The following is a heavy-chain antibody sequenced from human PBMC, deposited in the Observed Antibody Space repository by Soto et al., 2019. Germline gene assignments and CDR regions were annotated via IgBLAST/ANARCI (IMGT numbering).Heavy chain of an antibody. D-gene: IGHD1-26*01. J-gene: IGHJ4*02. Sequence: ASVKVSCKASGYTFTSYAMHWVRQAPGQRLEWMGWINAGNGNTKYSQKFQGRVTITRDTPASTAYMELSSLRSEDTAVYYCAFMAQVGATLFDYWGQGTLVTVSS. V-gene: IGHV1-3*01. CDR3: AFMAQVGATLFDY. CDR1: GYTFTSYA. CDR2: INAGNGNT.